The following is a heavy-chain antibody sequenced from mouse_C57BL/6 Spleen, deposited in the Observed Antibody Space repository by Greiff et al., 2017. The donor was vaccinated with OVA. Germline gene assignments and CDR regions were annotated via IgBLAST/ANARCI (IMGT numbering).Heavy chain of an antibody. Sequence: VQLQQPGAELVRPGSSVKLSCKASGYTFTSYWMHWVKQRPIQGLEWIGNIDPSDSETHYNQKFKDKATLTVDTSSSTAYMQRSSLTSEDSAVYYCARSGTSYAMDDWGQGTSVTVAS. V-gene: IGHV1-52*01. J-gene: IGHJ4*01. CDR3: ARSGTSYAMDD. CDR1: GYTFTSYW. CDR2: IDPSDSET. D-gene: IGHD3-3*01.